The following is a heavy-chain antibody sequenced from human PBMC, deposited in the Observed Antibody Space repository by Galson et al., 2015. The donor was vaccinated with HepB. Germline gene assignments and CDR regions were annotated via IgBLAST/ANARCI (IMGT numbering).Heavy chain of an antibody. J-gene: IGHJ5*02. CDR2: IIPMFGTA. CDR3: ARDRGGYYDSSAYYGLTWFDP. V-gene: IGHV1-69*13. CDR1: GDTLRNFA. D-gene: IGHD3-22*01. Sequence: SVKVSCKASGDTLRNFAISWVRQAPGQGLEWMGRIIPMFGTADYAQEFQGRVTITADESTSTVYMELSSLRSEDTAVYYCARDRGGYYDSSAYYGLTWFDPWGQGALVTVSS.